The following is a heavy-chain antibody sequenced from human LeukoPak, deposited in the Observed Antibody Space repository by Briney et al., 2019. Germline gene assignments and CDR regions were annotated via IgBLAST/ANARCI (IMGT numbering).Heavy chain of an antibody. Sequence: PGGSLRLSCAASGFTFSSYSMNWVRQAPGKGLEWVSSVSTGSNYIYYADSVKGRFTISRDNDKNSLYLQMNSLRVEDTAVYYCAREGVQYTSSWYDCWGQGTLVTVSS. V-gene: IGHV3-21*01. D-gene: IGHD2-2*01. J-gene: IGHJ5*01. CDR1: GFTFSSYS. CDR3: AREGVQYTSSWYDC. CDR2: VSTGSNYI.